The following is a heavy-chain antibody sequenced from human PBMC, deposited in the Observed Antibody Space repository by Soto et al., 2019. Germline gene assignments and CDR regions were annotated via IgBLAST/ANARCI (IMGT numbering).Heavy chain of an antibody. Sequence: QVQLVQAGSEVKKPVSSVKVSCKASGGTFSSYAISWVRQAPGQGLEWMGGIIPIFGTANYAQKFQGRVTMTADESTSTAYMELSSLRSEDTAVYYCARGGGGYPYYYYYGMDVWGQGTTVTVSS. V-gene: IGHV1-69*01. CDR3: ARGGGGYPYYYYYGMDV. CDR1: GGTFSSYA. CDR2: IIPIFGTA. J-gene: IGHJ6*02. D-gene: IGHD3-22*01.